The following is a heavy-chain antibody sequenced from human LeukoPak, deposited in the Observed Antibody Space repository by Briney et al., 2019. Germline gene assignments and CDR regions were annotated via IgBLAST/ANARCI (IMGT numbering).Heavy chain of an antibody. CDR1: GGTFSSYA. D-gene: IGHD1-26*01. Sequence: SVKVSSKASGGTFSSYAISWVRQAPGQGLEWMGGIIPIFGTANYAQKFQGRVTITADESTSTAYMELSSLRSEDTAVYYCARGREWEPKVFDYWGQGTLVTVSS. CDR2: IIPIFGTA. CDR3: ARGREWEPKVFDY. V-gene: IGHV1-69*13. J-gene: IGHJ4*02.